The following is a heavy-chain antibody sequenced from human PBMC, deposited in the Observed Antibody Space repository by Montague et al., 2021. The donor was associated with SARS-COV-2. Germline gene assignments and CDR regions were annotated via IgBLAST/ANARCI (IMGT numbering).Heavy chain of an antibody. CDR2: IYYTGST. D-gene: IGHD4-23*01. J-gene: IGHJ4*02. CDR1: GGSINNYY. CDR3: ARGGGWKRHFDY. Sequence: SETLSLTCNVSGGSINNYYWSWIRQSPGRGLEWIGYIYYTGSTTRNPSLDSRVTISLDTSRDLFSLELRSLTAADTAVYYCARGGGWKRHFDYWGQGTLVAVSS. V-gene: IGHV4-59*01.